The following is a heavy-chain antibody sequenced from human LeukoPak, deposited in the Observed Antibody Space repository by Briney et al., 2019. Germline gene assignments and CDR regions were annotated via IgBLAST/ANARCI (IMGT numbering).Heavy chain of an antibody. J-gene: IGHJ4*02. D-gene: IGHD6-13*01. CDR2: INSDGTST. Sequence: GGSLRLSCAASGFTFSSYWMNWVRQAPGKGLLWVSRINSDGTSTDYADSAKGRFTISRDNAKNTLYLQMNSLRAEDTAVYYCARMGYLDYWGQGTLVTVSS. V-gene: IGHV3-74*01. CDR3: ARMGYLDY. CDR1: GFTFSSYW.